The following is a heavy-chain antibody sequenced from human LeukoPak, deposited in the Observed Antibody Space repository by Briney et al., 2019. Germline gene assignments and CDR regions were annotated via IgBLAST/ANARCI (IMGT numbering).Heavy chain of an antibody. Sequence: ASVKVSCKASGYTFTSYGISWVRQAPGQGLEWMGWISAYNGNTNYAQKLQGRVTMTTGTSTSTAYMELRSLRSDDTAVYYCARDPTRYCSGGSCAILDYWGQGTLVTVSS. V-gene: IGHV1-18*01. CDR2: ISAYNGNT. D-gene: IGHD2-15*01. CDR3: ARDPTRYCSGGSCAILDY. J-gene: IGHJ4*02. CDR1: GYTFTSYG.